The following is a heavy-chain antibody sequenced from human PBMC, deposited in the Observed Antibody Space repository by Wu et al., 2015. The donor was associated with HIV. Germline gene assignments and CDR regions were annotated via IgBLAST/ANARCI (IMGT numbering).Heavy chain of an antibody. D-gene: IGHD2-2*03. CDR3: ARAGYCSSTSCYPYGMDV. CDR2: INPNSGGT. J-gene: IGHJ6*02. Sequence: QVHLVQSGAEVKKPGASVKVSCKASGYTFTGYYMHWVRQAPGQGLEWMGWINPNSGGTNYAQKFQGRVTMTRDTSISTAYMELSRLRSDDTAVYYCARAGYCSSTSCYPYGMDVWGQGTTGHRLL. V-gene: IGHV1-2*02. CDR1: GYTFTGYY.